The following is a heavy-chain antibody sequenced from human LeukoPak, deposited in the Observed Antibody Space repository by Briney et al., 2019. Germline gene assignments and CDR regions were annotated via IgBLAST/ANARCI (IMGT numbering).Heavy chain of an antibody. V-gene: IGHV3-30-3*01. CDR2: ISYDGSNK. CDR3: ASPPYYDSSGYFDY. CDR1: GFTFSSYA. D-gene: IGHD3-22*01. J-gene: IGHJ4*02. Sequence: PGRSLRLSCAASGFTFSSYAMHWVRQAPGKGLEWVAVISYDGSNKYYADSVKGRFTISRDNSKNTLYLQMNSLRAEDTAVYYCASPPYYDSSGYFDYWGQGTLVTVSS.